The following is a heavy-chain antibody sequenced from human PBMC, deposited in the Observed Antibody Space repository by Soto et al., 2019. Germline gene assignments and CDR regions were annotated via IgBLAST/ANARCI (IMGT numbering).Heavy chain of an antibody. V-gene: IGHV1-2*02. CDR1: GYTFTGYY. Sequence: ASVKVSCKASGYTFTGYYMHWVRQAPGQGLEWIGWMNTNTNTTDSAEVFEGRVSLTWDTSISTAYMQLNSLKIDDTAVYYCAREVVETSSLWLDPWGQGTLVTVSS. D-gene: IGHD6-6*01. CDR2: MNTNTNTT. J-gene: IGHJ5*02. CDR3: AREVVETSSLWLDP.